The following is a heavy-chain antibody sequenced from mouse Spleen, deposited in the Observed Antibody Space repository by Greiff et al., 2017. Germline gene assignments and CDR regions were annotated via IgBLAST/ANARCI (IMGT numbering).Heavy chain of an antibody. D-gene: IGHD2-4*01. CDR1: GFTFSDYY. V-gene: IGHV5-16*01. CDR2: INYDGSST. Sequence: EVQLVESEGGLVQPGSSMKLSCTASGFTFSDYYMAWVRQVPEKGLEWVANINYDGSSTDYLDSLKSRFIISRDNAKNILYLQMSSLKSEDTDTXYCASGGYDYDPYWYFDVWGTGTTVTVSS. J-gene: IGHJ1*03. CDR3: ASGGYDYDPYWYFDV.